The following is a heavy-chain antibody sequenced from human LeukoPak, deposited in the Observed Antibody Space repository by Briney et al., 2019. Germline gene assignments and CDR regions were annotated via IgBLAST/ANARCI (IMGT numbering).Heavy chain of an antibody. Sequence: GRSLRLSCAASGFTFDDYAMHWVRQAPGKGLEWVSGISWNSGSIGYADSVKGRFTISRDNAKNSLYLQMNSLRAEDTALYYCATNSHWGQGTLVTVSS. D-gene: IGHD2-2*01. CDR3: ATNSH. J-gene: IGHJ4*02. CDR2: ISWNSGSI. CDR1: GFTFDDYA. V-gene: IGHV3-9*01.